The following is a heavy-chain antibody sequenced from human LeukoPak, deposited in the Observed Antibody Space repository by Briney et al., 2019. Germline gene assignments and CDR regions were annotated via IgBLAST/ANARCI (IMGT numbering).Heavy chain of an antibody. J-gene: IGHJ6*02. CDR2: ISSSSSYI. CDR1: GFTFSSYS. D-gene: IGHD3-10*01. CDR3: ASEASGTDYYYGMDV. Sequence: GGSLRLSCAASGFTFSSYSMNWVRHAPGKGLEWVLSISSSSSYIYYADSVKGRFTISRDNAKNSLYLQMNSLRAEDTAVYYCASEASGTDYYYGMDVWGQGTTVTVSS. V-gene: IGHV3-21*01.